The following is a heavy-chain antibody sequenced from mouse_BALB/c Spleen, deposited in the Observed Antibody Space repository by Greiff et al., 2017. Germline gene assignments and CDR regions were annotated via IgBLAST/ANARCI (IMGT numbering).Heavy chain of an antibody. V-gene: IGHV2-3*01. CDR3: AKNWDVYAMDY. J-gene: IGHJ4*01. CDR1: GFSLTSYG. D-gene: IGHD4-1*01. Sequence: VQRVESGPGLVAPSQSLSITCTVSGFSLTSYGVSWVRQPPGKGLEWLGVIWGDGSTNYHSALISRLIISKDNSKSQVFLKLNSLPTDDTATYYCAKNWDVYAMDYWGQGTSVTVSS. CDR2: IWGDGST.